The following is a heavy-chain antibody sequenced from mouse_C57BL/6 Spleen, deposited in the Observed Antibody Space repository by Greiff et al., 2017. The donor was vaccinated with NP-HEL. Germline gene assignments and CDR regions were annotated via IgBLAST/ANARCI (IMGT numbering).Heavy chain of an antibody. V-gene: IGHV5-9-1*02. J-gene: IGHJ2*01. CDR2: ISSGGDYI. CDR1: GFTFSSYA. D-gene: IGHD2-4*01. CDR3: TRVFDYDEGGFDY. Sequence: EVKVVESGEGLVKPGGSLKLSCAASGFTFSSYAMSWVRQTPEKRLEWVAYISSGGDYIYYADTVKGRFTISRDNARNTLYLQMSSLKSEDTAMYYCTRVFDYDEGGFDYWGQGTTLTVSS.